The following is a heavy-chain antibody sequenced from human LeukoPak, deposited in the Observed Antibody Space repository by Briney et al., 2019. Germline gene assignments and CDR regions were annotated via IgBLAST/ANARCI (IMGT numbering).Heavy chain of an antibody. V-gene: IGHV1-69*13. CDR3: ARAILTGYYNWFDP. J-gene: IGHJ5*02. CDR2: IIPIFGTA. D-gene: IGHD3-9*01. Sequence: SVKVSCKASGGTFSSYAISWVRQAPGQGLEWMGGIIPIFGTANYAQKFQGRVTITADESTSTAYMELSSLRSEDTAVYYCARAILTGYYNWFDPWAREPWSPSPQ. CDR1: GGTFSSYA.